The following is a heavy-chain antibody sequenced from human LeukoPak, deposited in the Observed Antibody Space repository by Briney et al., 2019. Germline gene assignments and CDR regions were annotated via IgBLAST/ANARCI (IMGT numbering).Heavy chain of an antibody. J-gene: IGHJ4*02. Sequence: GGSLRLSCAASGFTFSSYAMSWVRQAPGKGLEWVSAISGSGGSTYYADSVKGRFTISRDNSKNTLYLQMNGPRAEDTAVYYCAKPRGGYFDYWGQGTLVTVSS. CDR1: GFTFSSYA. CDR2: ISGSGGST. CDR3: AKPRGGYFDY. V-gene: IGHV3-23*01. D-gene: IGHD3-16*01.